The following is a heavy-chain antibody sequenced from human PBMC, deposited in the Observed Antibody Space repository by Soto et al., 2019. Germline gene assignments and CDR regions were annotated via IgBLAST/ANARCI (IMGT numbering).Heavy chain of an antibody. CDR1: GGSISSYY. CDR3: AREDGYNSD. V-gene: IGHV4-59*01. J-gene: IGHJ4*02. Sequence: SETLSLTCPVSGGSISSYYWSWIRQPPGKGLEWIGYIYYSGSTNYNPSLKSRVTISVDTSKNQFSLKLSSVTAADTAVYYCAREDGYNSDWGQGTLVTVSS. D-gene: IGHD5-12*01. CDR2: IYYSGST.